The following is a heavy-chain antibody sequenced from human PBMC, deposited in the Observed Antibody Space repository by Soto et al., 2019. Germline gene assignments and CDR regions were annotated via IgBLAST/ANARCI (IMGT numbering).Heavy chain of an antibody. CDR1: GFTFSSYS. CDR2: ISSSSSYI. CDR3: ARDLGNYDFWSGYYFDY. Sequence: GSLRLSCAASGFTFSSYSMNWVRQAPGKGLEWVSSISSSSSYIYYADSVKGRFTISRDNAKNSLYLQMNSLRAEDTAVYYCARDLGNYDFWSGYYFDYWGQGTLVTVSS. D-gene: IGHD3-3*01. J-gene: IGHJ4*02. V-gene: IGHV3-21*01.